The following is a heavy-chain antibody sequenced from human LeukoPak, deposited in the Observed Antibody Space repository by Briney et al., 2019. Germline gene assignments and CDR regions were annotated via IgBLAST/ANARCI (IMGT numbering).Heavy chain of an antibody. J-gene: IGHJ6*04. D-gene: IGHD2-8*02. Sequence: SVKVSCKASGGTFSSYAISWVRQAPGQGLEWMGGIIPIFGTANYAQKFQGRVTITADESRSTAYMELSSLRSEDTAVYYCARDRRHWSGGMDVWGKGTTVTVSS. CDR2: IIPIFGTA. CDR1: GGTFSSYA. V-gene: IGHV1-69*01. CDR3: ARDRRHWSGGMDV.